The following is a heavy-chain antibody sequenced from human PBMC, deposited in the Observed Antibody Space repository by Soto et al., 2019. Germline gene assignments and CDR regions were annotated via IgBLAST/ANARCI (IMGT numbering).Heavy chain of an antibody. V-gene: IGHV3-66*01. CDR1: GFTVSSNY. CDR3: ARSAPLIDY. J-gene: IGHJ4*02. CDR2: IYSGGST. Sequence: GGSLRLSCAASGFTVSSNYMSWVRQAPGKGLEWVSVIYSGGSTYYADSVKGRFTISRDNSKNALYLQMSSLRGDDTAMYYCARSAPLIDYWGQGILVTVSS.